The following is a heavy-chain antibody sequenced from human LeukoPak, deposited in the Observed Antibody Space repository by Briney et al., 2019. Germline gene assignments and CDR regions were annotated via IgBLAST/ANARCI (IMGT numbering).Heavy chain of an antibody. Sequence: GGPLRLSCAVSGFTFSSYSMNWVRQAPGKGLEWVSSISSSSSYIYYADSVKGRFTISRDNAKNSLYLQMNSLRAEDTAVYYCARVSGVSPGGAFDIWGQGTMVTVSS. CDR3: ARVSGVSPGGAFDI. V-gene: IGHV3-21*01. CDR2: ISSSSSYI. CDR1: GFTFSSYS. D-gene: IGHD2-15*01. J-gene: IGHJ3*02.